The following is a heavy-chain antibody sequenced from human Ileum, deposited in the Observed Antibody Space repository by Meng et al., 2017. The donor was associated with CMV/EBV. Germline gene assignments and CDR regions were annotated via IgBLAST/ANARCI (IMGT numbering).Heavy chain of an antibody. Sequence: CAGYGGSFSDHFWSWIRQPPGKGLEWIGEISHSGGTNYNPSLKGRVTISVDTSKEQFSLELTSMTAADTAVYYCARETVKTPAAFDSWGRGTMVTVSS. CDR1: GGSFSDHF. D-gene: IGHD4-11*01. V-gene: IGHV4-34*01. J-gene: IGHJ3*01. CDR3: ARETVKTPAAFDS. CDR2: ISHSGGT.